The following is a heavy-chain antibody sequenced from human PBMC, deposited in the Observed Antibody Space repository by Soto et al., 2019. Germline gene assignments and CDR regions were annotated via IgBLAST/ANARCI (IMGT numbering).Heavy chain of an antibody. Sequence: ASVKVSCKASGYTFTSYGITWVRQAPGQGLEWMGWISTYNGDTNYAQQLQGRVTMTTDTSTSTAYMELRSLRSDDTAVYYCARKYSSALWFDPWGQGTLVTV. CDR3: ARKYSSALWFDP. CDR1: GYTFTSYG. D-gene: IGHD6-25*01. J-gene: IGHJ5*02. V-gene: IGHV1-18*01. CDR2: ISTYNGDT.